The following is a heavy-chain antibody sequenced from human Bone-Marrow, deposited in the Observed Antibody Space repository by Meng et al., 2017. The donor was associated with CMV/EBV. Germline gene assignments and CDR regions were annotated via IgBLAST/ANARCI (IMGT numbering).Heavy chain of an antibody. D-gene: IGHD4-17*01. J-gene: IGHJ5*02. V-gene: IGHV3-23*01. CDR1: GLSFTSYG. CDR3: AQGISTVTTSWFDP. Sequence: ASGLSFTSYGLSWVREAPAKGLEWVSAISGGGDRTDYAASVKGRFTISRDNSKNTLYLQLNSLRVEDTAVYYCAQGISTVTTSWFDPWGQGTLVTVSS. CDR2: ISGGGDRT.